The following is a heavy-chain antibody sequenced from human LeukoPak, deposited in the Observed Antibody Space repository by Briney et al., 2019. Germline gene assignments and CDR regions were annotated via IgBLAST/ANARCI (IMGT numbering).Heavy chain of an antibody. D-gene: IGHD3-3*01. V-gene: IGHV4-31*03. J-gene: IGHJ4*02. Sequence: PSETLSLTCTVSGGSISSGGYYWSWIRQHPGKGLEWIGYIYYSGSTYYNPSLKSRVTMSVDTSKNQFSLKLSSVTAADTAVYYCARGFSYDFWSGYSRIFDYWGQGTLVTVSS. CDR1: GGSISSGGYY. CDR3: ARGFSYDFWSGYSRIFDY. CDR2: IYYSGST.